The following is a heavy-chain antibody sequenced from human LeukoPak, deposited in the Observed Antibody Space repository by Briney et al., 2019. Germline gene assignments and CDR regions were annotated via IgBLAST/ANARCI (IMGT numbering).Heavy chain of an antibody. CDR1: GFTVSSFY. Sequence: GGSLRLSCAASGFTVSSFYMSWVRPAPGKGLESVSVISNDGGTYYADSVKGRFTISRDNSKNTVYLQMNSLRAEDTAVYYCAGDKTTGGWYEFDYWGQRTLVTVSS. CDR2: ISNDGGT. V-gene: IGHV3-53*01. D-gene: IGHD6-19*01. J-gene: IGHJ4*02. CDR3: AGDKTTGGWYEFDY.